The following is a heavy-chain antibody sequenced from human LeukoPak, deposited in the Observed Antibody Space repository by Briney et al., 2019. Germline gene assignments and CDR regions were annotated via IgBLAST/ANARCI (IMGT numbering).Heavy chain of an antibody. V-gene: IGHV4-59*08. CDR1: GGSISSYY. Sequence: SETLSLTCTVSGGSISSYYWSWIRQPPGKGLEWIGYIYYSGSTNYNPSLKSRVTISVDTSKNQFSLKLSSVTAADTAVYYCARHRGSGIYSRRYFDYWGQGTLVTVSS. CDR2: IYYSGST. D-gene: IGHD3-10*01. J-gene: IGHJ4*02. CDR3: ARHRGSGIYSRRYFDY.